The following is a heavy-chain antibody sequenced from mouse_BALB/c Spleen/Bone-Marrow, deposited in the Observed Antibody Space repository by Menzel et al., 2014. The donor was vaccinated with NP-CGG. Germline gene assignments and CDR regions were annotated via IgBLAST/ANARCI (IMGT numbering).Heavy chain of an antibody. J-gene: IGHJ3*01. CDR1: GYIFTSYW. D-gene: IGHD2-13*01. CDR3: ASGVTAGWFVY. CDR2: IYPGSGST. Sequence: QVQLQQSGAELVRPGASVKLSCKTSGYIFTSYWIHWVKQRPGQGLEWIARIYPGSGSTYHDEKFEGKATLAADKSSSTAYMQLSSLKSEDSAVYFCASGVTAGWFVYWGQGTLVTVSA. V-gene: IGHV1-76*01.